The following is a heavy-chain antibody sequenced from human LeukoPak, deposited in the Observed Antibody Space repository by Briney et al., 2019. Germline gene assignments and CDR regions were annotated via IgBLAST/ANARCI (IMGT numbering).Heavy chain of an antibody. J-gene: IGHJ4*02. D-gene: IGHD4-17*01. V-gene: IGHV3-7*01. CDR1: GFTFSSSW. Sequence: GWSLRLSCLASGFTFSSSWMTWVRQAPGKGLEWVAIIKPDGSDKSYVDSVKGRFTVSRDNAKNSLYLQMSSLRTEDTAVYYCARDPSYGALDYWGQGTLVTVSS. CDR2: IKPDGSDK. CDR3: ARDPSYGALDY.